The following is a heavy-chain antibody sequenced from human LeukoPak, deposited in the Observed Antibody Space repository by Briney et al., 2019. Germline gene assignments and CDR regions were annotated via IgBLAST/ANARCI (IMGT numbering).Heavy chain of an antibody. CDR2: ISYDGSHQ. CDR1: GFTFSSYG. J-gene: IGHJ4*02. CDR3: AKGYCSGTNCPAVD. D-gene: IGHD2-2*01. V-gene: IGHV3-30*18. Sequence: GGSLRLSCAASGFTFSSYGMHWVRQATGKGLEWVAVISYDGSHQYYADSVKGRFTISRDNSKNTLYLQMNSLRAEDTAVYYCAKGYCSGTNCPAVDWGQGTPVTVSS.